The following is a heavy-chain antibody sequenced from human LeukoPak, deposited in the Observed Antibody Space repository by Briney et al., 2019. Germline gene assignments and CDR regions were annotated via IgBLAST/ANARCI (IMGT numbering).Heavy chain of an antibody. CDR1: GFTFSSYA. CDR2: ISSNGGST. CDR3: VKDRYSSGWYGYFDL. Sequence: SGGSLRLSCSASGFTFSSYAMHWVRQAPGKGLEYVSTISSNGGSTYYADSVKGRFTISRDNSKNTLYLQMSSLRAEDTAVYYCVKDRYSSGWYGYFDLWGRGTLVTVSS. V-gene: IGHV3-64D*06. J-gene: IGHJ2*01. D-gene: IGHD6-19*01.